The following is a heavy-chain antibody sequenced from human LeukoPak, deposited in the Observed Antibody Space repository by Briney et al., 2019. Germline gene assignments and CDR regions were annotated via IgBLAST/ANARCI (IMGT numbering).Heavy chain of an antibody. Sequence: GGTLRLSCAASGFTFSSYGMSWVRQAPGKGLEWVSAISGSGGSTYYADSVKGRFTISRDNSKNTLYLQMNSLRAEDTALYYCARVSDISGAAYFDYWGQGTLVTVSS. J-gene: IGHJ4*02. D-gene: IGHD3-9*01. V-gene: IGHV3-23*01. CDR2: ISGSGGST. CDR1: GFTFSSYG. CDR3: ARVSDISGAAYFDY.